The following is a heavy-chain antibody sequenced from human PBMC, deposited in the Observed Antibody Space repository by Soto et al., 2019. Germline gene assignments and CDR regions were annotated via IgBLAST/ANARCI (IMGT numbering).Heavy chain of an antibody. Sequence: QVQLEQSGAEVKKPGASVKVSCKTSGYTFTSYTLHWVRQAPGQGLEWMGWINAGNGREKYSQRFQDRVSLSTDKSAATAYRELRSLRSEDTAIYYCARGGGWVGEASFDSWGQGTLVTVSS. D-gene: IGHD3-10*01. CDR2: INAGNGRE. CDR3: ARGGGWVGEASFDS. J-gene: IGHJ4*02. V-gene: IGHV1-3*01. CDR1: GYTFTSYT.